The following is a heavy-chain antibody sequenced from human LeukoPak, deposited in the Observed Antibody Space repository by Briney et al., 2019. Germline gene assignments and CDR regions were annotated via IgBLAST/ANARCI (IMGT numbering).Heavy chain of an antibody. CDR2: INPSGGST. Sequence: ASVKVSCKASGYTFTSYYMHWVRQAPGQGLEWMGIINPSGGSTSYAQRFQGRVTMTRDTSTSTVYMDLSSLRSEDTAVYYCARDIGDSSGYSLFDYWGQGTLVTVSS. D-gene: IGHD3-22*01. V-gene: IGHV1-46*01. J-gene: IGHJ4*02. CDR3: ARDIGDSSGYSLFDY. CDR1: GYTFTSYY.